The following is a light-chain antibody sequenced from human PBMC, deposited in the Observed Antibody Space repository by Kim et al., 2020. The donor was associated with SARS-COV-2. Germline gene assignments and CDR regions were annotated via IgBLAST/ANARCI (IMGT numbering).Light chain of an antibody. J-gene: IGLJ2*01. CDR2: DVS. Sequence: GQPITISLTGARSDVGAENDLSWYQQHPGKAPQLMIYDVSSRPSGVSNRFSGSKSGNTASLTISGLQAEDEADYYCSSYTSSSSVVFGGGTQLTVL. CDR3: SSYTSSSSVV. CDR1: RSDVGAEND. V-gene: IGLV2-14*03.